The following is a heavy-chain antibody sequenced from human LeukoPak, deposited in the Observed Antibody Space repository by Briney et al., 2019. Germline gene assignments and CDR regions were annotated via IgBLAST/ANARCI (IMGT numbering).Heavy chain of an antibody. CDR2: ISYDESNK. J-gene: IGHJ4*02. Sequence: PGRSLRLSCAASGFTFSSYAMHWVRQAPGKGLEWVAVISYDESNKYYADSVKGRFTISRDNSKNTLYLQMNSLRAEDTAVYYCARGRAMIVVVTTFDYWGQGTLVTVSS. CDR3: ARGRAMIVVVTTFDY. V-gene: IGHV3-30*01. D-gene: IGHD3-22*01. CDR1: GFTFSSYA.